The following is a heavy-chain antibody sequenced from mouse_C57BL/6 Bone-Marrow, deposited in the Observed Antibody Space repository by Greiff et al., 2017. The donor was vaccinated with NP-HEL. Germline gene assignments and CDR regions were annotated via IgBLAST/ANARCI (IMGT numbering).Heavy chain of an antibody. CDR2: ISDGGSYT. J-gene: IGHJ3*01. CDR1: GFTFSSYA. CDR3: ARFYRGFAY. V-gene: IGHV5-4*03. D-gene: IGHD2-1*01. Sequence: EVMLVESGGGLVKPGGSLKLSCAASGFTFSSYAMSWVRQTPEKRLEWVATISDGGSYTYYPDNVKGRFTISRDNAKNNLYLQMSHLKSEDTAMYYCARFYRGFAYWGQGILVTVSA.